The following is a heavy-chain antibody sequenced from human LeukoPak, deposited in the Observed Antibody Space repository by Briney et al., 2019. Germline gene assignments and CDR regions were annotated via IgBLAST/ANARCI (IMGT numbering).Heavy chain of an antibody. CDR3: ARGVLNYYDSSGYQFDY. V-gene: IGHV4-30-4*01. D-gene: IGHD3-22*01. CDR2: IYYSGST. J-gene: IGHJ4*02. Sequence: TPETLSLTCTVSGGSISSGDYYWSWIRQPPGKGLEWIGYIYYSGSTYYNPSLKSRVTISVDTSKNQFSLKLSSVTAADTAVYYCARGVLNYYDSSGYQFDYWGQGTLVTVSS. CDR1: GGSISSGDYY.